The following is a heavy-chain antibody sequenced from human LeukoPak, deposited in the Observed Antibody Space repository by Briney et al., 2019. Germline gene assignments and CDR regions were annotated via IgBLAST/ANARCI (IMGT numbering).Heavy chain of an antibody. Sequence: GGSLRLSCAASGFTFSSYGMDWVRQVPGKGLEWVSGVSSRDGRAYYADSVKGRFTVSRDNSKNTLHLQMNSLRAEDTALYYCASGMSLAGDGPFDYWGQGTLVTVSS. D-gene: IGHD6-19*01. CDR1: GFTFSSYG. V-gene: IGHV3-23*01. CDR3: ASGMSLAGDGPFDY. J-gene: IGHJ4*02. CDR2: VSSRDGRA.